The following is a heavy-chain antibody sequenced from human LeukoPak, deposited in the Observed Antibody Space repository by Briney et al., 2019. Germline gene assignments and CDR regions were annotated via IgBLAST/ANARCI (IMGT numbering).Heavy chain of an antibody. J-gene: IGHJ3*02. CDR1: GYTFTSYA. Sequence: ASVKVSCKASGYTFTSYAMNWVRQAPGQGLEWMGIIDPSGGSTIYAQRFQGRVTMIRDMSTSTVYMQLSSLRSDDTAVYYCARALLGAPVAFDIWGQGTVVTVSS. CDR2: IDPSGGST. D-gene: IGHD1-26*01. CDR3: ARALLGAPVAFDI. V-gene: IGHV1-46*01.